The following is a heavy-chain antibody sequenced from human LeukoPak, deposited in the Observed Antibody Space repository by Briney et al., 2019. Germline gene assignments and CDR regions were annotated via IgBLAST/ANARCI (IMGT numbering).Heavy chain of an antibody. CDR3: ARGSSTFDY. D-gene: IGHD1-26*01. CDR2: TYRGYCET. V-gene: IGHV5-51*01. CDR1: GYTFIAYC. Sequence: GESLNISCHGSGYTFIAYCIAWVRHVSGQGLEWMRTTYRGYCETRYSQSIRGQVSISADKSISTAHLQWTILKASDSAMYYCARGSSTFDYWGQGTLVTVSS. J-gene: IGHJ4*02.